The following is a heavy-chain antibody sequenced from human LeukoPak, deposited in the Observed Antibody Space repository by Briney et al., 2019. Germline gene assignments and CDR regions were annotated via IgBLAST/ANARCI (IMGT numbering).Heavy chain of an antibody. J-gene: IGHJ1*01. V-gene: IGHV3-74*01. CDR1: GFTFSTYW. CDR2: IKSDGST. Sequence: GGSLRLSCAASGFTFSTYWMHWVRQGPGKGLVWVSHIKSDGSTDYANSVKGRFTISRDNANATLSLQMNSLRPDDTGVYYCARAPSEIGGYYPEYFRHWGQGTLVTVSS. D-gene: IGHD3-22*01. CDR3: ARAPSEIGGYYPEYFRH.